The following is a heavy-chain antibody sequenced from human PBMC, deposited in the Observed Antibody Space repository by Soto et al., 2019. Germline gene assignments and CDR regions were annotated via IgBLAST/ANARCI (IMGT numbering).Heavy chain of an antibody. D-gene: IGHD6-19*01. V-gene: IGHV3-33*01. CDR1: GFTFSSYG. CDR3: ARDGYSSGRGVYYYYGMDV. CDR2: IWYDGSNK. Sequence: PVGSLRLSCAASGFTFSSYGMHWVRQAPGKGLEWVAVIWYDGSNKYYADSVKGRFTISRDNSKNTLYLQMNSLRAEDTAVYYCARDGYSSGRGVYYYYGMDVWGQGTTVTVSS. J-gene: IGHJ6*02.